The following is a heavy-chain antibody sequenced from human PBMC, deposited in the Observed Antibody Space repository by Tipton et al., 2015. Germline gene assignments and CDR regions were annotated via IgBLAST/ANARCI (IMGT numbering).Heavy chain of an antibody. D-gene: IGHD3-10*01. CDR3: ARVLTGDFDF. V-gene: IGHV4-39*07. CDR2: IHYSGTT. Sequence: TLSLTCSVSGGSIRDVGYYWGWIRQSPGKGLEWLGNIHYSGTTYYSPSLMGRVTISVDTSRNQFSLNLSSVTAADTAVYYCARVLTGDFDFWGQGTLVTVSS. J-gene: IGHJ4*02. CDR1: GGSIRDVGYY.